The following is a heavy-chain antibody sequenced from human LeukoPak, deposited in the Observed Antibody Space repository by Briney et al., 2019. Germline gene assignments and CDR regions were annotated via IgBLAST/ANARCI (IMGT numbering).Heavy chain of an antibody. D-gene: IGHD3-22*01. CDR1: GGSISDHY. V-gene: IGHV4-4*07. Sequence: PSETLSLTCTASGGSISDHYLSWIRQPAGKGLEWIGRMYVSGTTNYNPSLRSRVSMSMDTSKNQFSLRLRSVTAADTAVYYCARENYYDSSGYSEGMDVWGQGTTVTVS. J-gene: IGHJ6*02. CDR3: ARENYYDSSGYSEGMDV. CDR2: MYVSGTT.